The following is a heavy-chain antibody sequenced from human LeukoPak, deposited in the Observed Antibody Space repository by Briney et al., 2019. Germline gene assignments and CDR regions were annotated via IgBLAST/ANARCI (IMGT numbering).Heavy chain of an antibody. CDR2: ISGSGGST. CDR3: AKDSSSYGDYENWFDP. J-gene: IGHJ5*02. Sequence: GGSLRLSCAASGFTFSSYAMSWVRQAPGKGLEWVSAISGSGGSTYYADSVKGRFTISRDNSKNTLYLQMNSLRAEDTAVYYRAKDSSSYGDYENWFDPWGQGTLVTVSS. D-gene: IGHD4-17*01. CDR1: GFTFSSYA. V-gene: IGHV3-23*01.